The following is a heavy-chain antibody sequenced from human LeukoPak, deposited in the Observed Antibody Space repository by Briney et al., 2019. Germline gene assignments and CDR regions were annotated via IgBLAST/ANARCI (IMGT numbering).Heavy chain of an antibody. CDR1: GFTFSRYG. V-gene: IGHV3-33*01. CDR2: IYSDGTNK. J-gene: IGHJ4*02. D-gene: IGHD3-3*01. CDR3: ARDGPHYDIDY. Sequence: PGGSLRLSCAASGFTFSRYGMHWFRQAPGKGLEWVAIIYSDGTNKYYADSVKGRFTISRESSTNMLYLQVNSLRAEDPGVYYCARDGPHYDIDYWGQGTLVTVSS.